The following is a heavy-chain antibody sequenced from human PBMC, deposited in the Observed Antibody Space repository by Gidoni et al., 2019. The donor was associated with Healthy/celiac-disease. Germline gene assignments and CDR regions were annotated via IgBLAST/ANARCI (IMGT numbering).Heavy chain of an antibody. Sequence: QVQLVQSGAEVKKPGSSVKVSCKASGGTFSSYAISWVRQAPGQGLEWMGRIIPILGIANYAQKFQGRVTITADKSTSTAYMELSSLRSEDTAVYYCARDTYYYDSSGRSNFDYWGQGTLVTVSS. CDR3: ARDTYYYDSSGRSNFDY. CDR1: GGTFSSYA. D-gene: IGHD3-22*01. J-gene: IGHJ4*02. V-gene: IGHV1-69*04. CDR2: IIPILGIA.